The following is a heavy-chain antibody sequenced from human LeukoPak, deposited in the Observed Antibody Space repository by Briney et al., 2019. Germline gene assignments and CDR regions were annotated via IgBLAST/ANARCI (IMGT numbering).Heavy chain of an antibody. J-gene: IGHJ4*02. V-gene: IGHV3-30*04. CDR3: AREPAANSDFDY. CDR1: GFTFSSSP. CDR2: VSYDGSNK. Sequence: QAGGSLRLSCAASGFTFSSSPMHWVRQAPGKGLEWVAVVSYDGSNKYYADSVKGRFTISRDNSKNTLYLQMNSLRAEDTAVYYCAREPAANSDFDYWGQGTLVTVSS. D-gene: IGHD1-1*01.